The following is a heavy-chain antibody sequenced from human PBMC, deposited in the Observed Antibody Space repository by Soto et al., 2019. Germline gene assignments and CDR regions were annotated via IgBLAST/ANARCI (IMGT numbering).Heavy chain of an antibody. CDR1: GYTFTSYD. CDR3: AREKTSYGMDV. V-gene: IGHV1-8*01. J-gene: IGHJ6*02. Sequence: QVQLVQSGAEVKKPGASVKVSCKASGYTFTSYDINWVRQATGQGLEWMGWMNPNRGNTCYAQHFQGRVTSTWNTSISTAYMELSSLRSEVTAVYYCAREKTSYGMDVWGQGTTVTVSS. CDR2: MNPNRGNT.